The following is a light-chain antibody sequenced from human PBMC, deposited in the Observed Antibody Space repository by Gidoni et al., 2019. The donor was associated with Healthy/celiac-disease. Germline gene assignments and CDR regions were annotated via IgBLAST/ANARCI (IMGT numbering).Light chain of an antibody. V-gene: IGLV3-19*01. J-gene: IGLJ2*01. CDR2: GKN. CDR1: SLRSYY. Sequence: SSELTQDTAVSGALGQTVRITCQGDSLRSYYASWYQQKPGQAPVLVIYGKNNRPSGIPDRFSGSSSGNTASLTITGAQAEDEADYYCNSRDSSGNHVVFGGGTKLTVL. CDR3: NSRDSSGNHVV.